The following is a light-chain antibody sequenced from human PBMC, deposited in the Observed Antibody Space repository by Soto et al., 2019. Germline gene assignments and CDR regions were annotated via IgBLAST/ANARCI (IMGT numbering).Light chain of an antibody. Sequence: EIVMTPSPATLSVSPGERATLSCRASQSVSSNLAWYQQQPGQAPRLLIYGASTRATGIPARFSGSGSGTEFTLTISSLQSEDFAVYYCQQYNNWPPLYTFGQGTKVDIK. CDR2: GAS. CDR3: QQYNNWPPLYT. CDR1: QSVSSN. J-gene: IGKJ2*01. V-gene: IGKV3-15*01.